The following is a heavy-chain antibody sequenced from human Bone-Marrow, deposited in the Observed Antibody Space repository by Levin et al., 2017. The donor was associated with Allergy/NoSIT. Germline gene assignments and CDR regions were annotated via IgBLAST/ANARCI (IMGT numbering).Heavy chain of an antibody. CDR1: GFTVSSNY. Sequence: PGESLKISCAASGFTVSSNYMSWVRQAPGKGLEWVSVIYSGGSTYYADSVKGRFTISRDNSKNTLYLQMNSLRAEDTAVYYCARDYYYYYGMDVWGQGTTVTVSS. J-gene: IGHJ6*02. CDR3: ARDYYYYYGMDV. CDR2: IYSGGST. V-gene: IGHV3-66*01.